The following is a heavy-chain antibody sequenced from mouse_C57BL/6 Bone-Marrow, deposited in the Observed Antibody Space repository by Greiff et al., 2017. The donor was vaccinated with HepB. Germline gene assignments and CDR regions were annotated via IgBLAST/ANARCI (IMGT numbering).Heavy chain of an antibody. J-gene: IGHJ1*03. V-gene: IGHV7-3*01. Sequence: EVKVVESGGGLVQPGGSLSLSCAASGFTFTDYYMSWVRQPPGKALEWLGFIRNKANGYTTEYSASVKGRFTISRDNSQSILYLQMNALRAEDSATYYCASRGYFDVWGTGTTVTVSS. CDR1: GFTFTDYY. CDR3: ASRGYFDV. CDR2: IRNKANGYTT.